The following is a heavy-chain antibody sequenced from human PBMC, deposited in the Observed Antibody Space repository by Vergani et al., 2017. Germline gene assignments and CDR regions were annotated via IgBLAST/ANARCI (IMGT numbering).Heavy chain of an antibody. J-gene: IGHJ3*01. CDR1: GGSFSTGGQS. CDR2: IYTSGAT. Sequence: QVQLQESGPGLVKPSQTLSLTCTVSGGSFSTGGQSWTWLRQSAGKGLDWIGRIYTSGATNYNPSLRSRAIMSVDASKKHFSLKLTSVTAADTAVYYCARDGGEYDKDALDVWGQGTKVTVTS. CDR3: ARDGGEYDKDALDV. V-gene: IGHV4-61*02. D-gene: IGHD2-21*01.